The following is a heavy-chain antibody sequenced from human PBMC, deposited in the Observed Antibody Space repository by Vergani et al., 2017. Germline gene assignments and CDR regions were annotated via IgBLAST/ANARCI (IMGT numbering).Heavy chain of an antibody. CDR3: ARDNPEERFLEWLYHDY. J-gene: IGHJ4*02. V-gene: IGHV1-69*08. Sequence: QVQLVQSGAEVKKPGSSVKVSCKASGGTFSSYTISWVRQAPGQGLEWMGRIIPILGIANYAQKFQGRVTITADKSTSTAYMELSSLRSEDTAVYYCARDNPEERFLEWLYHDYWGQGTLVTVSS. CDR2: IIPILGIA. CDR1: GGTFSSYT. D-gene: IGHD3-3*01.